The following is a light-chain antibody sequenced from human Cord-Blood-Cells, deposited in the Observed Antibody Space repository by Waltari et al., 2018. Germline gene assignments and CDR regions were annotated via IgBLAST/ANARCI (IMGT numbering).Light chain of an antibody. Sequence: EIVLTQSPGTLSLSPGERATLSCRASQSVSSSYLAWYQQQPGKAPRLLIYGASSRATGIPDRFSGSGSGTDFTLTISRLEPEDFAVYYCQQYGSSPWTFGQGTKVEIK. CDR1: QSVSSSY. J-gene: IGKJ1*01. CDR2: GAS. CDR3: QQYGSSPWT. V-gene: IGKV3-20*01.